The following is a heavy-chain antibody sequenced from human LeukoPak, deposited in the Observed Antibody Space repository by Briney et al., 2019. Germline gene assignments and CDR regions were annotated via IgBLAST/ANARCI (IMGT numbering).Heavy chain of an antibody. Sequence: SVKVSCKASGYTFTSYYIHWVRLSPGQGLEWMGGIIPIFGTANYAQKFQGRVTITADESTSTAYMELSSLRSEDTAVYYCARGSRAAYDSSGYYYPYFDYWGQGTLVTVSS. CDR2: IIPIFGTA. D-gene: IGHD3-22*01. V-gene: IGHV1-69*13. J-gene: IGHJ4*02. CDR3: ARGSRAAYDSSGYYYPYFDY. CDR1: GYTFTSYY.